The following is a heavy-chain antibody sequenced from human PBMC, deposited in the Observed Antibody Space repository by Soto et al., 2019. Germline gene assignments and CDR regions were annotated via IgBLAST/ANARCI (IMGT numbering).Heavy chain of an antibody. CDR2: IIPLFCTT. CDR1: GGTFNNYA. CDR3: ARPRSHYYDRSAALAFDI. D-gene: IGHD3-22*01. V-gene: IGHV1-69*01. Sequence: QVQLVQSGAEVKKPGSSVKVSCKASGGTFNNYAISWVRQAPGQVLEWMGGIIPLFCTTNYAQKFQGRVTITADEATSTAYMELRSLRSEDTAFYYCARPRSHYYDRSAALAFDIWGQGTMVTVSS. J-gene: IGHJ3*02.